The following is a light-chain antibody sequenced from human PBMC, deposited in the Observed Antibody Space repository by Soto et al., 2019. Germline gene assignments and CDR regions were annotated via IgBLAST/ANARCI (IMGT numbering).Light chain of an antibody. CDR2: DAS. CDR3: QQRSNWPLLT. J-gene: IGKJ4*02. Sequence: EIVLTQSPATLSLSPGERATLSCRASQSVSNYLAWYQQKPGQAPRLLIYDASNRATGIPARFSGSGSGTDFTLTISRLEPEDVAVYYCQQRSNWPLLTFGGGTKVEIK. CDR1: QSVSNY. V-gene: IGKV3-11*01.